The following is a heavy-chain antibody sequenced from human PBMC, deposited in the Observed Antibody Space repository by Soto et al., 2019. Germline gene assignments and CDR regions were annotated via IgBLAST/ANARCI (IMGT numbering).Heavy chain of an antibody. CDR1: GGSISSGGYY. J-gene: IGHJ4*02. V-gene: IGHV4-31*03. CDR2: IYYSGST. Sequence: LSLTCTVSGGSISSGGYYWSWIRQHPGKGLVWIGYIYYSGSTYYNPSLKSRVTISVDTSKNQFSLKLSSVTAADTAVYYCAIDLACSSTCGYGGHFDYGGQVTRVTVPS. D-gene: IGHD2-2*01. CDR3: AIDLACSSTCGYGGHFDY.